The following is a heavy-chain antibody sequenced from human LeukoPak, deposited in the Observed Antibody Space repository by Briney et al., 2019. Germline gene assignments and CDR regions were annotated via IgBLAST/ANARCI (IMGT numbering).Heavy chain of an antibody. CDR2: IWYDGSNK. CDR3: AKALVAHYYCYYLHV. Sequence: PTGGSLRLSCAASGFTFSSYGMHWVRQAPGKGLEWVAVIWYDGSNKYYADSVKGRFTISRDNSKNTLYLQMNSLRAEDTAVYYCAKALVAHYYCYYLHVWGKGTTVTVSS. V-gene: IGHV3-33*06. CDR1: GFTFSSYG. J-gene: IGHJ6*03.